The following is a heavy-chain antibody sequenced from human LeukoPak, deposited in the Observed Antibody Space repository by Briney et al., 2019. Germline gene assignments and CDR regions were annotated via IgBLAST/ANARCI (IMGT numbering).Heavy chain of an antibody. D-gene: IGHD4-17*01. J-gene: IGHJ5*02. V-gene: IGHV3-33*06. CDR2: IWYDGSDK. Sequence: GGSLRLSCATSGFTFSSYGMHWVRQAPSKGLEWVAVIWYDGSDKYYADSVKGRFTISRDNSKNTLYLQMNSLRAEDTAVYYCAKLKDYGDYLTWGQGTLVTVSS. CDR3: AKLKDYGDYLT. CDR1: GFTFSSYG.